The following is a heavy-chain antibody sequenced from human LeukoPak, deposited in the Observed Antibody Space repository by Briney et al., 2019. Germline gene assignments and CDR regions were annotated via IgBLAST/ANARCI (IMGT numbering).Heavy chain of an antibody. V-gene: IGHV3-43*02. J-gene: IGHJ6*03. CDR3: AKEGRRSEWSTYYYYMDV. CDR1: GFIFDDYA. D-gene: IGHD3-3*01. Sequence: GGSLRLSCAASGFIFDDYAVHWVRQAPGKGLEWVSLLSGDGSSTYYADSVKGRFTISRDNSKNSLYLQMDSLTTEDAALYFCAKEGRRSEWSTYYYYMDVWGKGTTVTVSS. CDR2: LSGDGSST.